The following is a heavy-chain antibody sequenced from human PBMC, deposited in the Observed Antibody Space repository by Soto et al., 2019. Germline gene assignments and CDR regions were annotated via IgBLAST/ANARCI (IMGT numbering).Heavy chain of an antibody. J-gene: IGHJ6*03. D-gene: IGHD2-15*01. CDR2: IYSSGNT. CDR1: GGSTSSSSYY. Sequence: SETLSLTCTVSGGSTSSSSYYWGWIRQPPGQGLEWLGSIYSSGNTYYNPSLKSRVTISVDKSKNQFSLKLSSVTAADTAVYYCARSDEGSGGYYYMDVWGKGTTVTVSS. CDR3: ARSDEGSGGYYYMDV. V-gene: IGHV4-39*07.